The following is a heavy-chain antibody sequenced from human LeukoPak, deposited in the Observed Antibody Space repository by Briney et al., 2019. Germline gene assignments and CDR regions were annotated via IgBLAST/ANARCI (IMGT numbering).Heavy chain of an antibody. CDR3: ARAYSERYGLGYYYMDV. CDR2: ISSSSSYI. D-gene: IGHD1-26*01. CDR1: GFTFSSYS. J-gene: IGHJ6*03. V-gene: IGHV3-21*01. Sequence: GGSLRLSCAASGFTFSSYSMNWVRQAPGKGLEWVSSISSSSSYIYYADSVKGRFTISRDNAKKSLYPQMNSLRVEDTAVYYCARAYSERYGLGYYYMDVWGKGTTVTVSS.